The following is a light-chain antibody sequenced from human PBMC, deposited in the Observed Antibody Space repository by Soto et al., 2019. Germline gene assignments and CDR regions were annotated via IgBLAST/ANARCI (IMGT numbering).Light chain of an antibody. CDR2: GAS. Sequence: EIVMTQSPAALSVSPGERATLSCRASQSINSDLAWYQQKPGQAPRLLIYGASTRAGGIPARFSGSGSGTEFTLIISSLQSEDFAVYCCQQYNNWPLTFGGGTKVEIK. CDR1: QSINSD. V-gene: IGKV3-15*01. J-gene: IGKJ4*01. CDR3: QQYNNWPLT.